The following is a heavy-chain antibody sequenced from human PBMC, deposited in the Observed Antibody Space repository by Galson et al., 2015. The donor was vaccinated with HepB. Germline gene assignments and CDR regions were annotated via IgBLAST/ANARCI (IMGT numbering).Heavy chain of an antibody. V-gene: IGHV3-33*08. CDR1: GFTFSSYG. CDR2: IWYDGSNK. D-gene: IGHD6-19*01. Sequence: SGFTFSSYGMHWVRQAPGKGLEWVAVIWYDGSNKYYADSVKGRFTISRDNSKNTLYLQMNSLRADDTAVYYCARDSGYVSGWYAGRGGFDYWGQGTLVTVSS. CDR3: ARDSGYVSGWYAGRGGFDY. J-gene: IGHJ4*02.